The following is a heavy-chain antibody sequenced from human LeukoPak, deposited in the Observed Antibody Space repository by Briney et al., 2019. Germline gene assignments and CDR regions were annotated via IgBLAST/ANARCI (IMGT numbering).Heavy chain of an antibody. V-gene: IGHV3-30*18. CDR1: GFTFSSYG. D-gene: IGHD3-22*01. J-gene: IGHJ4*02. CDR2: ISYDGSNK. CDR3: AKDEESQYYDSSGHLFDY. Sequence: GGSLRLSCAASGFTFSSYGMHWVRQAPGKGLEWVAVISYDGSNKYYADSVKGRFTIPRDNSKNTLYLQMNSLRAEDTAVYYCAKDEESQYYDSSGHLFDYWGQGTLVTVSS.